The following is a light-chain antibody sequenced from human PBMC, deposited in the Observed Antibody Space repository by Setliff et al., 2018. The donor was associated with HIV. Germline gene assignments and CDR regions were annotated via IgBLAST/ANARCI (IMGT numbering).Light chain of an antibody. CDR2: QAS. CDR1: ALEWGRDNL. CDR3: CSNTGSNTYV. Sequence: QSPLTQPASVSGSPGQSITISPTGTALEWGRDNLVSWYQQQPGKPPKLMIYQASKRPSGVSNRFSGSKSGNTASLTISGLQAEDEADYYCCSNTGSNTYVFGTGTKVTVL. J-gene: IGLJ1*01. V-gene: IGLV2-23*01.